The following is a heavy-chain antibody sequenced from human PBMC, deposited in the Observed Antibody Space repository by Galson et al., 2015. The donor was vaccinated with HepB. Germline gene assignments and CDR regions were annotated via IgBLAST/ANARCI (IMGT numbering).Heavy chain of an antibody. CDR3: ARDSRYYYYMDV. V-gene: IGHV3-33*01. Sequence: SLRLSCAASGFTFSSYGMHWVRQAPGKGLEWVAVIWYDGSNKYYADSVKGRFTISRDNSKNTLYLQMNSLRAEDTAVYYCARDSRYYYYMDVWGKGTTVTVSS. J-gene: IGHJ6*03. CDR1: GFTFSSYG. CDR2: IWYDGSNK.